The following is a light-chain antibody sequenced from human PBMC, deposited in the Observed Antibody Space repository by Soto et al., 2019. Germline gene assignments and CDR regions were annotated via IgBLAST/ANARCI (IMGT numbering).Light chain of an antibody. Sequence: DIQMTQSPSSLSASVGDRVTIXXQASQDISNYLNWYQQKPGKAPKXLIYDASNLETGVPSRFSGSGSGTDFTFTISSLQPEDIATYYCQQYDNLPLTFGGGTKVDIK. CDR3: QQYDNLPLT. V-gene: IGKV1-33*01. J-gene: IGKJ4*01. CDR1: QDISNY. CDR2: DAS.